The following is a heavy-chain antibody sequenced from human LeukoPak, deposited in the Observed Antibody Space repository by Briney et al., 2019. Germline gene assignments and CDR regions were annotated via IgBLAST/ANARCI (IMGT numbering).Heavy chain of an antibody. V-gene: IGHV3-53*01. CDR1: GITVSSNY. CDR3: ARRPFTSTGDHD. D-gene: IGHD4-17*01. CDR2: IYSGGRT. J-gene: IGHJ4*02. Sequence: PGGSLRLSCAASGITVSSNYMSWFRQAPGKGLEWGSAIYSGGRTYYADPLKGRLTLSRDNSKNTLYLQMNSLRAEDTAVYYCARRPFTSTGDHDWGQGTLVTDCS.